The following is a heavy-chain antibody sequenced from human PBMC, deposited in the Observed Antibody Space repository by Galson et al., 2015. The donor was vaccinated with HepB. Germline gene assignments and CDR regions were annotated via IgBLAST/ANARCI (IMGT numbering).Heavy chain of an antibody. CDR2: INAGNGDT. CDR3: ARDWATSGFDY. J-gene: IGHJ4*02. CDR1: GYTFTSYV. V-gene: IGHV1-3*01. Sequence: SVKVSCKASGYTFTSYVLHWVRQAPGQRLEWMGWINAGNGDTKFSQKFQDRVTITRDTSASTAYMELSSLRSEDTAVFYCARDWATSGFDYWGQGTLVTVSS. D-gene: IGHD2-15*01.